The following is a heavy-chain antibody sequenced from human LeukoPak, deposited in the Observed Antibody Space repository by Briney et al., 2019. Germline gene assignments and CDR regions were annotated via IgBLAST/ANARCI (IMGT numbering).Heavy chain of an antibody. J-gene: IGHJ4*02. CDR1: GGSINNYY. Sequence: SETLSLTCTVSGGSINNYYWSWIRQPPGKAVEWSGYVYYTGSTNYNPSLKSRVTISVDSSKTQFSLNLRSATAADTAVYFCARDSRYASGRAFDNWGQGTLVTVSS. CDR3: ARDSRYASGRAFDN. CDR2: VYYTGST. V-gene: IGHV4-59*01. D-gene: IGHD6-19*01.